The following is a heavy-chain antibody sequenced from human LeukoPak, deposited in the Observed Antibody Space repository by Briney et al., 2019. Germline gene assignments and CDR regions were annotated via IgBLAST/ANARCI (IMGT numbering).Heavy chain of an antibody. D-gene: IGHD2-15*01. CDR2: VKPNSGGT. V-gene: IGHV1-2*02. CDR3: ATEVYHSDGHYFYFDY. Sequence: ASVKVSCKASGFTFNDYYVHWVRQAPGQGLEWMGCVKPNSGGTHYPQDFQGRVTMTRDTSISTAYLELSRLRSDDTALFYYATEVYHSDGHYFYFDYWGQGTLVTVSS. CDR1: GFTFNDYY. J-gene: IGHJ4*02.